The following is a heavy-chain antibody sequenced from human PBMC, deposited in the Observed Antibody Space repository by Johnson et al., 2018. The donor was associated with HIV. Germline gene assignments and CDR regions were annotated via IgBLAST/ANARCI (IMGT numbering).Heavy chain of an antibody. CDR2: IYSGGSI. Sequence: VQLVESGGGLVQPGGSLRLSCAASGITVGTNYMSWVRQAPGKGLEWVSVIYSGGSIYYADSVKGRFSISRDNSKNTLYLQMNSLRVEDTAVYYCVSREWELHAFDIWGQGTMVTVSS. CDR3: VSREWELHAFDI. V-gene: IGHV3-66*01. J-gene: IGHJ3*02. CDR1: GITVGTNY. D-gene: IGHD1-26*01.